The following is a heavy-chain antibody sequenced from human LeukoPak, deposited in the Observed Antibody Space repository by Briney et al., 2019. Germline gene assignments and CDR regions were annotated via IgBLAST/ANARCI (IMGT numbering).Heavy chain of an antibody. D-gene: IGHD6-19*01. Sequence: GGTLRLSCAPSGFTFSIYGMSWVGQAPQKGLQWVSAISGGGVSTYYADSVRGRFTISRDNSKNTLYLQMNSLRAEDTAVYYCARKVAAPDYWGQGTLVTVSS. V-gene: IGHV3-23*01. CDR1: GFTFSIYG. CDR3: ARKVAAPDY. CDR2: ISGGGVST. J-gene: IGHJ4*02.